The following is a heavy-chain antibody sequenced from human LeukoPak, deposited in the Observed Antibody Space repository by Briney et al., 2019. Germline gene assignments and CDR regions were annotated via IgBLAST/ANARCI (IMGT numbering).Heavy chain of an antibody. CDR2: VRWDSDYR. J-gene: IGHJ6*02. D-gene: IGHD3-10*01. CDR1: GPTLDDCA. V-gene: IGHV3-9*01. CDR3: AKGRGFKNYYYLRMHV. Sequence: ARSMTLSCAPSGPTLDDCAMHWVRPVARKGPDGVAWVRWDSDYRGHADSVKGRFTISQDNSKNSLYLQMNGLRVEDTALYFCAKGRGFKNYYYLRMHVWRQGPTVTVSS.